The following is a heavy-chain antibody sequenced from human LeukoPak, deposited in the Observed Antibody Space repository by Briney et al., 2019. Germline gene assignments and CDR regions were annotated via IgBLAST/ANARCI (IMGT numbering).Heavy chain of an antibody. V-gene: IGHV4-59*08. D-gene: IGHD5-18*01. J-gene: IGHJ4*02. CDR2: IYYSGST. CDR3: ARHQMRYSYGTLFDY. CDR1: GGSISSYY. Sequence: PSETLSLTCIVSGGSISSYYWSWIRQPPGKGLEWIGFIYYSGSTYYNPSLKSRVTISVDTSKNQFSLRLSSVTAADTAEYFCARHQMRYSYGTLFDYWGQGTLVTVSS.